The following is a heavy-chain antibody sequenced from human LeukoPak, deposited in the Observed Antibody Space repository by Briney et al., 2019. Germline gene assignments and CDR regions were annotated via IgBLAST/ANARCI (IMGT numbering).Heavy chain of an antibody. CDR1: GFTFSSYS. D-gene: IGHD3-3*01. CDR2: ISDGGDNT. V-gene: IGHV3-23*01. J-gene: IGHJ4*02. CDR3: AKTFFGVIIYVFDS. Sequence: SGGSLRLSCAASGFTFSSYSMNWVRQAPGQGLEWVSAISDGGDNTYYADSLKGRFTISRDNSKSTLYLQMNSLRAEDTAVYYCAKTFFGVIIYVFDSWGQGTLVTVSS.